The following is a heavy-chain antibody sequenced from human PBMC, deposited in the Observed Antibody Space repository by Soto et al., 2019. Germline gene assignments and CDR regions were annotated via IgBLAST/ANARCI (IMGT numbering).Heavy chain of an antibody. CDR3: ARVSVTTTGGMDV. CDR2: IYHSGST. Sequence: QLQLQESGSGLVKPSQTLSLTCAVSGGSISSGGYSWSWIRQPPGKGLEWIGYIYHSGSTYYNPSLKSRVAISVDRSKNQFSLKLSSVTAADTAVYYCARVSVTTTGGMDVWGQGTTVTVSS. CDR1: GGSISSGGYS. J-gene: IGHJ6*02. D-gene: IGHD5-12*01. V-gene: IGHV4-30-2*01.